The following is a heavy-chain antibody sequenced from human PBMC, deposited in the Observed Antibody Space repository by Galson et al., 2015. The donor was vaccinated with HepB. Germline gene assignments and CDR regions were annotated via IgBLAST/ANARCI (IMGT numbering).Heavy chain of an antibody. CDR3: ARDRLIAVAGTAAALNWFDP. CDR2: INAGNGNT. J-gene: IGHJ5*02. Sequence: SVKVSCKASGYTFTSYAMHWVRQAPGQRLEWMGWINAGNGNTKYSQKFQGRVTITRDTSASTAYMELSSLRSEDTAVYYCARDRLIAVAGTAAALNWFDPWGQGTLVTVSS. CDR1: GYTFTSYA. D-gene: IGHD6-19*01. V-gene: IGHV1-3*01.